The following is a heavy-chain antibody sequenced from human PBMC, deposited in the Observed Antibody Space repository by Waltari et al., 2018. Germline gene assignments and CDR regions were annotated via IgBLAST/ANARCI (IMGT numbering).Heavy chain of an antibody. V-gene: IGHV1-8*03. CDR3: ARGGYDFWSGYSTGGSFDY. D-gene: IGHD3-3*01. Sequence: QVQLVQSGAEVKKPGASVKVSCKASGSTFTSYDINWVRQAPGQGLEWMGWMKPNSGNTGYAQKFQSRVTITRNTSISTAYMELRSLRSEDTAVYYCARGGYDFWSGYSTGGSFDYWGQGTLVTVSS. CDR1: GSTFTSYD. CDR2: MKPNSGNT. J-gene: IGHJ4*02.